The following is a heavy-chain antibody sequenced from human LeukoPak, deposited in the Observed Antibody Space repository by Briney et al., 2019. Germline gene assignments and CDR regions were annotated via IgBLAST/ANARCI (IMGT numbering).Heavy chain of an antibody. J-gene: IGHJ5*02. CDR1: GFTFSNYG. CDR2: ISYDGSNK. D-gene: IGHD3-22*01. CDR3: AKDWSHDSSGYYLS. Sequence: GGSLRLSCAASGFTFSNYGIHWVRQAPGKGLEWVAVISYDGSNKYYVDSVKGRFTVSRDNSKNTLHLQMNSLRAEDTAVYYCAKDWSHDSSGYYLSWGQGTLVTVSS. V-gene: IGHV3-30*18.